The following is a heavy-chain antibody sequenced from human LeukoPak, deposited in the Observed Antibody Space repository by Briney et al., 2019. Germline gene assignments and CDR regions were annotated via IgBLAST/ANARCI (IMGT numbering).Heavy chain of an antibody. D-gene: IGHD2-2*01. Sequence: PGGSLRLSCSASGFNFNTYWMSWVRQAPGKGLDWVSYISSSSGTIYYADSVKGRFTISRDTAKNSLFLQMNSLRAEDTAVYYCARERGYCSPTSCPFDAIDIWGQGTRVTVSP. CDR2: ISSSSGTI. CDR3: ARERGYCSPTSCPFDAIDI. CDR1: GFNFNTYW. V-gene: IGHV3-48*01. J-gene: IGHJ3*02.